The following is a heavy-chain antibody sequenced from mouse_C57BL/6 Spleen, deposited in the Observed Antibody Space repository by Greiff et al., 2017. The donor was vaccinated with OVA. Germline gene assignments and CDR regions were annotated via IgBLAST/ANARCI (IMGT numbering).Heavy chain of an antibody. J-gene: IGHJ2*01. CDR2: ISSGSSTI. V-gene: IGHV5-17*01. CDR3: ARMGWLLGFDY. D-gene: IGHD2-3*01. CDR1: GFTFSDYG. Sequence: EVKLMESGGGLVKPGASLKLSCAASGFTFSDYGMHWVRQAPEKGLEWVAYISSGSSTIYYADTVKGRFTISRDNAKNTLFLQMTSLRSEDTAMYYCARMGWLLGFDYWGQGTTLTVSS.